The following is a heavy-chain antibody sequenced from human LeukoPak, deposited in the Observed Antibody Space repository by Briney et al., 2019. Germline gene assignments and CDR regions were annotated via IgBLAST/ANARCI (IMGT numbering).Heavy chain of an antibody. CDR3: ARDILLWFGDPVAFGY. Sequence: ASVKVSCKASGYTFTSYGISWVRQAPGQGLEWMGWINPNSGGTNYAQKFQGRVTMTRDTSISTAYMELSRLRSDDTAVYYCARDILLWFGDPVAFGYWGQGTLVTVSS. CDR1: GYTFTSYG. V-gene: IGHV1-2*02. J-gene: IGHJ4*02. CDR2: INPNSGGT. D-gene: IGHD3-10*01.